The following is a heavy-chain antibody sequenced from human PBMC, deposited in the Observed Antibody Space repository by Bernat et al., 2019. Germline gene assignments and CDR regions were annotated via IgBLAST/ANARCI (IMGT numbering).Heavy chain of an antibody. V-gene: IGHV4-59*01. D-gene: IGHD1-26*01. CDR3: AGVARGAVGAIGGGLFDY. CDR2: IYYSGST. Sequence: QVQLQESGPGLVKPSETLSLTCTVSGGSISSYYWSWIRQPPGKGLEWIGYIYYSGSTNSNPSLKSRVTISLDTSKNQFSLKLSSVTAADTAVYYCAGVARGAVGAIGGGLFDYWGQGTLVTVSS. CDR1: GGSISSYY. J-gene: IGHJ4*02.